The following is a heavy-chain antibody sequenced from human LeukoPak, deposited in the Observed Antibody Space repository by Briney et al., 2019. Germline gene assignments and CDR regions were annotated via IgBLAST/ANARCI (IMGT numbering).Heavy chain of an antibody. CDR1: GFTFSSYA. D-gene: IGHD6-19*01. CDR3: AKEGTSYSSGWYPSAARARDAFDI. J-gene: IGHJ3*02. V-gene: IGHV3-23*01. CDR2: ISGSGGST. Sequence: GGSLRLSCAASGFTFSSYAMSWVRQAPGKGLEWVSAISGSGGSTYYADSVKGRFTISRDNSKNTLYLQMNSLRAEDTAVYYCAKEGTSYSSGWYPSAARARDAFDIWGQGTMVTVSS.